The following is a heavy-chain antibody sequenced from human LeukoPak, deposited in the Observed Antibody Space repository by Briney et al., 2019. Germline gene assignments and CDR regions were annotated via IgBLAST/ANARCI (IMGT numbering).Heavy chain of an antibody. D-gene: IGHD3-10*01. V-gene: IGHV4-39*01. CDR1: GGSIRNSSFY. Sequence: SETLSLTCAVSGGSIRNSSFYWGWIRQPPGKGLEWIASIYSTGTTYYNPSIKSRITIFVDTSKNQFSLKLNSVTAADTAVYYCARHYGPWGRGTLVTVSS. CDR3: ARHYGP. J-gene: IGHJ5*02. CDR2: IYSTGTT.